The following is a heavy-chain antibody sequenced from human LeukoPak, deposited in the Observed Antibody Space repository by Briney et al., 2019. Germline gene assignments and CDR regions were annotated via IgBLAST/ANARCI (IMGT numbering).Heavy chain of an antibody. CDR3: ARGFPPAH. Sequence: GGSLRLSCAASGFTFDDYGMSWVRQAPGEGLEGVSILYAGGTTSYTDSVKGRFTISRDSSKNTLYLQMKSLRAEDTAVYYCARGFPPAHWGQGTLVTVSS. D-gene: IGHD3-10*01. CDR1: GFTFDDYG. V-gene: IGHV3-53*01. CDR2: LYAGGTT. J-gene: IGHJ4*02.